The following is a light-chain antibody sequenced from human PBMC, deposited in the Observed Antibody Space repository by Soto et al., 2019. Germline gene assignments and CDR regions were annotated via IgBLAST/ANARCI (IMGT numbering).Light chain of an antibody. Sequence: QSALTQPRSASGSPGQSITISCTGTSSDVGGHNYVSWYQQHPAKAPKLIIFDVSKRPSGVPNRFSGSKSGNTASLTISGLRAEDEADYYCCSYVGRNTDVFGTGTKLTVL. CDR3: CSYVGRNTDV. V-gene: IGLV2-11*01. CDR2: DVS. CDR1: SSDVGGHNY. J-gene: IGLJ1*01.